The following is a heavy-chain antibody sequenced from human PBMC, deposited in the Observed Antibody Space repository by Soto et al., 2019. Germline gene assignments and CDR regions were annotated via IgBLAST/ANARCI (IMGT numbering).Heavy chain of an antibody. CDR3: AKDKVPDGAWDIDY. Sequence: EVQLLESRGDLVQPGGSLRLSCVVSGFTFNQYSMSWVRQAPGKGLEWVSSIIGANGDTSYADSVEGRFTISRSNSKNTLYLQMNSLTVGDTAVYYCAKDKVPDGAWDIDYWGQGTLVTVSS. CDR1: GFTFNQYS. J-gene: IGHJ4*02. CDR2: IIGANGDT. D-gene: IGHD4-17*01. V-gene: IGHV3-23*01.